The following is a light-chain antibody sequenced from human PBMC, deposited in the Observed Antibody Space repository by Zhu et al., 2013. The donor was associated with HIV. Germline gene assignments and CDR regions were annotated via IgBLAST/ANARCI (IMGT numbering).Light chain of an antibody. CDR2: AAS. CDR3: QQYGTSPNT. Sequence: DIVLTQSPGTLSLSPGERATLSCRANQSVSNTYLAWYQQNPGQAPRLVIYAASTRATGFPDRFSGSGSGTDFTLTISSLEPEDFAVYYCQQYGTSPNTFGQGTKLEIQ. V-gene: IGKV3-20*01. J-gene: IGKJ2*01. CDR1: QSVSNTY.